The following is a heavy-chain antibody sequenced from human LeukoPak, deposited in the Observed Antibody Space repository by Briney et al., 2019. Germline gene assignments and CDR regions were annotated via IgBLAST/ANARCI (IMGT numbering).Heavy chain of an antibody. D-gene: IGHD2-21*02. CDR2: ISYDGSNK. J-gene: IGHJ4*02. V-gene: IGHV3-30*01. CDR1: GFTFSSYA. CDR3: ARDRVVVTATGALDY. Sequence: GRSLRLSCAASGFTFSSYAMHWVRQAPGKGLEWVAVISYDGSNKYYADSVKGRFTISRDNSKNTLYLQMNSLRAEDTAVYYCARDRVVVTATGALDYWGQGTLVTVSS.